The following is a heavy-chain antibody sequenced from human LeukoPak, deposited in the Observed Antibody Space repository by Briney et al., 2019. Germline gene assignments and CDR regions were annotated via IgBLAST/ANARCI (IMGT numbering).Heavy chain of an antibody. CDR3: ARAPLRFLESGYYYMDV. CDR1: GGSISSYY. CDR2: IYYSGST. D-gene: IGHD3-3*01. V-gene: IGHV4-59*01. J-gene: IGHJ6*03. Sequence: SETLSLTCTVSGGSISSYYWSWIRQPPGKGLEWIGYIYYSGSTNYNPSLKSRVTISVDTSKNQSSLKLSSVTAADTAVYYCARAPLRFLESGYYYMDVWGKGTTVTVSS.